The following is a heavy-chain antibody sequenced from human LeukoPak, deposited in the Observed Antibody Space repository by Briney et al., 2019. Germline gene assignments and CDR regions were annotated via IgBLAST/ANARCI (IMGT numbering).Heavy chain of an antibody. V-gene: IGHV3-30*18. D-gene: IGHD6-13*01. CDR2: ISYDGSNK. Sequence: PGGSPRLSCAASGFTFSSYGMHWVRQAPGKGLEWVAVISYDGSNKYYADSVKGRFTISRDNSKNTLYLQMNSLRAEDTAVYYCAKDRGSSYRLDYWGQGTLVTVSS. CDR3: AKDRGSSYRLDY. J-gene: IGHJ4*02. CDR1: GFTFSSYG.